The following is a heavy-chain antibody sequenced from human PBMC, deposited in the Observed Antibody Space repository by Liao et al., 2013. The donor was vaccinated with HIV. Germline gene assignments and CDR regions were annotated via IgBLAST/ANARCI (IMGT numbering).Heavy chain of an antibody. D-gene: IGHD5-18*01. CDR3: AREGYSYGSIYYFDY. CDR2: IYISGST. Sequence: QVQLQQWGAGLLKPSETLSLTCAVYGGSFSGYYWSWIRQPAGKGLEWIGRIYISGSTNYNPSLKSRVTMSVDTSKNQFSLKLSSVTAADTAVYYCAREGYSYGSIYYFDYWGQGTLVTVSS. V-gene: IGHV4-59*10. CDR1: GGSFSGYY. J-gene: IGHJ4*02.